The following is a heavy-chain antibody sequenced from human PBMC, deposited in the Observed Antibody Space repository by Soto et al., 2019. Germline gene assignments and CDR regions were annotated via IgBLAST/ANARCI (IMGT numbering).Heavy chain of an antibody. J-gene: IGHJ6*02. CDR2: IYYSGST. Sequence: PSETLSLTCTVSVGSISISSYYWGWIRQPPGKGLEWIGSIYYSGSTYYNPSLKSRVTISVDTSKNQFSLKLSSVTAADTAVYYCSAAEDYYGMDVWGQGTTVTVSS. CDR1: VGSISISSYY. CDR3: SAAEDYYGMDV. V-gene: IGHV4-39*01.